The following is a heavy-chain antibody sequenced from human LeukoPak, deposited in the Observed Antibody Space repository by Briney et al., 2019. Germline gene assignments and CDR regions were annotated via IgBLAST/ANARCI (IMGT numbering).Heavy chain of an antibody. CDR2: IWYDGSKT. D-gene: IGHD1-26*01. CDR1: GFNFRSYA. CDR3: AKEVGPDLGA. V-gene: IGHV3-33*06. Sequence: GGSLRLSCGGSGFNFRSYAIHWVRQPPGKGLEWVAIIWYDGSKTYCAESVKGRFTISRDNSNNMAYLQMSSLRVEDTAVYFCAKEVGPDLGAWGQGTLVTVSS. J-gene: IGHJ4*02.